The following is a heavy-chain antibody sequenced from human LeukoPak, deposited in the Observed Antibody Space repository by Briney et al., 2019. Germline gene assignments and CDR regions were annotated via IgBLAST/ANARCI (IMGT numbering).Heavy chain of an antibody. Sequence: GASVKVSCKASGYTFSSYYMHWVRQAPGQGLEWMGIINPSGDSTSYAQKFQGRVTMTRDTSTSTVYMDLSSLRSEDTAMYYCARDPSGSGSDWPNWGFDYWGQGTLVTVSS. J-gene: IGHJ4*02. V-gene: IGHV1-46*01. D-gene: IGHD1-26*01. CDR1: GYTFSSYY. CDR3: ARDPSGSGSDWPNWGFDY. CDR2: INPSGDST.